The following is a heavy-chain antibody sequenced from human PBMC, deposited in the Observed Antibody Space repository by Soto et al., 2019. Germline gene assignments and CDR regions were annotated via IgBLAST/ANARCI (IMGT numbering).Heavy chain of an antibody. CDR3: GRERWGLLDI. CDR1: GFTFDDYA. V-gene: IGHV3-9*01. D-gene: IGHD7-27*01. J-gene: IGHJ3*02. Sequence: GGSLRLSCVASGFTFDDYAMHWVRQAPGKGLEWVSGMSWNRGSIVYADSVKGRFTISRDNAKNTLWLQVNSLRDDDTAVYYCGRERWGLLDIWGQGAMVTVS. CDR2: MSWNRGSI.